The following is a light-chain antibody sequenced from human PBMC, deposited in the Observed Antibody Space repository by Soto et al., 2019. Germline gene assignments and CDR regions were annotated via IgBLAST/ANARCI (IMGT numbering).Light chain of an antibody. CDR3: QQYGSSPPWT. CDR1: QSVSSSY. Sequence: SQSTLSLSPGERATLSCRASQSVSSSYLAWYQQKPGQAPRLLIYGASSRATGIPDRFSGSGSGTDFTLTISRLEPEDFAVYYCQQYGSSPPWTFGQGTKV. V-gene: IGKV3-20*01. J-gene: IGKJ1*01. CDR2: GAS.